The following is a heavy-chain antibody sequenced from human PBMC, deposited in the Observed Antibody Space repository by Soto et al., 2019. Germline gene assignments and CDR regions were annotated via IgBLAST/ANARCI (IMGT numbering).Heavy chain of an antibody. CDR2: ISSSSSYT. D-gene: IGHD1-26*01. CDR3: ARQFSGSYPVDY. V-gene: IGHV3-11*06. CDR1: RFTFSDYY. Sequence: LRLSCAASRFTFSDYYMSWIRQAPGKGLEWVSYISSSSSYTNYADSVKGRFTISRDNAKNSLYLQMNSLRAEDTAVYYCARQFSGSYPVDYWGQGTLVTVS. J-gene: IGHJ4*02.